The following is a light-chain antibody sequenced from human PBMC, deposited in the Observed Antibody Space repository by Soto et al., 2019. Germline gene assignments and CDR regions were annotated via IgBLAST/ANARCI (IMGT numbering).Light chain of an antibody. Sequence: QSVLTQPASVSGSPGQSITISCTGTSRDVGAYNSVSWYQQHPGKAPKVIIYEVSNRPSGVSNRFSASKSGNTASLTISGLQAEDEAHYYCSSFTTSTSFVFGTGTKGTVL. CDR1: SRDVGAYNS. CDR2: EVS. V-gene: IGLV2-14*01. CDR3: SSFTTSTSFV. J-gene: IGLJ1*01.